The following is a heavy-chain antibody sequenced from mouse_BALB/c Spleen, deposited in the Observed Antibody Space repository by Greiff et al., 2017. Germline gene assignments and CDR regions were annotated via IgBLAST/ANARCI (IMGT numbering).Heavy chain of an antibody. CDR3: ARSAGYAMDY. V-gene: IGHV14-1*02. Sequence: VQLKQSGAELVRPGALVKLSCKASGFNIKDYYMHWVKQRPEQGLEWIGWIDPENGNTIYDPKFQGKASITADTSSNTAYLQLSSLTSEDTAVYYCARSAGYAMDYWGQGTSVTVSS. CDR2: IDPENGNT. CDR1: GFNIKDYY. D-gene: IGHD6-1*01. J-gene: IGHJ4*01.